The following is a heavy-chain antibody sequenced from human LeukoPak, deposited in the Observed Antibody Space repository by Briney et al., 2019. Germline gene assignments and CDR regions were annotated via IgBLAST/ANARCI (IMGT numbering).Heavy chain of an antibody. CDR2: IIPVFHTT. D-gene: IGHD2-2*01. J-gene: IGHJ3*02. CDR1: GYTFTSYG. CDR3: ARARSTVLNDAYDI. V-gene: IGHV1-69*05. Sequence: VASVKVSCKASGYTFTSYGISWVRQAPGQGPQWMGGIIPVFHTTNYAQEFQGRVTLIIDESTSMAYMELSSLRSDDTAVYFCARARSTVLNDAYDIWGQGTMVTVSS.